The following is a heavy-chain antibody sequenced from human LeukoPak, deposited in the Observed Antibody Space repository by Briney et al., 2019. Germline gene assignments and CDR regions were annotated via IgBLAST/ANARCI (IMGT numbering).Heavy chain of an antibody. Sequence: SETLSLTCTVSGGSVSSGSYYWSWIRQPPGKGREWIGYIYYSGSTNYNPSLKSRVTISVDTSKNQFSLKLSSVTAADTAVYYCARDSSSWSYYYYYGMDVWGQGTTVTVSS. V-gene: IGHV4-61*01. D-gene: IGHD6-13*01. CDR1: GGSVSSGSYY. CDR3: ARDSSSWSYYYYYGMDV. J-gene: IGHJ6*02. CDR2: IYYSGST.